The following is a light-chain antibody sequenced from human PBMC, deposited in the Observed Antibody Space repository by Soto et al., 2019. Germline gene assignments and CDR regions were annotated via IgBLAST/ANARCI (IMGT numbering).Light chain of an antibody. CDR2: GTS. Sequence: EIVLTQSPGTLSLSPGERATLSCRASQSVSSSSLAWYQQKPGQAPRLLIYGTSSRATGIPDRFTGSGSGTDFNPTISRLEPEYFAVYSCQQHGGSLIYTFAQGTKLESK. CDR1: QSVSSSS. CDR3: QQHGGSLIYT. V-gene: IGKV3-20*01. J-gene: IGKJ2*01.